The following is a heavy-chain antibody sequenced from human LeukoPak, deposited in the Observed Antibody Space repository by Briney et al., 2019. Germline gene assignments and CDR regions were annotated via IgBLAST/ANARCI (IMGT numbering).Heavy chain of an antibody. CDR3: ARDKGTSYLSSFDY. Sequence: KLQGRVTMTTDTSTSTAYMELRSLRSDDTALYYCARDKGTSYLSSFDYWGQGTLVTVSS. V-gene: IGHV1-18*01. J-gene: IGHJ4*02. D-gene: IGHD6-6*01.